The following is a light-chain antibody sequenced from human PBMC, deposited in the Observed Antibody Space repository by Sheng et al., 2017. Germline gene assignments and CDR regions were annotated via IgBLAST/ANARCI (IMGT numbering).Light chain of an antibody. Sequence: IVLTQSPGTLSLSPGDRATLSCRASQTVNSIYLAWYQQKPGQAPRLLVSGASNRATGIPDRFSGSGSGTDFTLTISRLEPEDFAVYYCQQYDNSPEWTFGQGTKGGNQT. CDR1: QTVNSIY. CDR3: QQYDNSPEWT. CDR2: GAS. V-gene: IGKV3-20*01. J-gene: IGKJ1*01.